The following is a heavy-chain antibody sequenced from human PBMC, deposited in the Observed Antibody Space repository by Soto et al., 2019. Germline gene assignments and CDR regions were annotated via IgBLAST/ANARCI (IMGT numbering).Heavy chain of an antibody. J-gene: IGHJ4*02. Sequence: GGSLRLSCAASGFTFSSYAMSWVRQAPGKGLEWVSAISGSGGSTYYADSVKGRFTISRDNSKNTLYLQMNSLRAEDTVVYYCAKARRSVLRFLEWLLYADDYWGQGTLVTVSS. CDR1: GFTFSSYA. D-gene: IGHD3-3*01. CDR2: ISGSGGST. CDR3: AKARRSVLRFLEWLLYADDY. V-gene: IGHV3-23*01.